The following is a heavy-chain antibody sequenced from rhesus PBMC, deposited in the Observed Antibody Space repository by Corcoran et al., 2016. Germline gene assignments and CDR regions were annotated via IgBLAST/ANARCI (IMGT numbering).Heavy chain of an antibody. V-gene: IGHV3-54*02. CDR1: GFTFNMYG. CDR2: ISSDGSTK. J-gene: IGHJ4*01. Sequence: EVQLVESGRGLVQPGGSLRLSCEGSGFTFNMYGLNWVRQAPGKGLEWVAVISSDGSTKYLADSVKDRFTISRDNSNNMVYLQMNNLKLEDTAVYYCTRFDYWGQGVVVTVSS. CDR3: TRFDY.